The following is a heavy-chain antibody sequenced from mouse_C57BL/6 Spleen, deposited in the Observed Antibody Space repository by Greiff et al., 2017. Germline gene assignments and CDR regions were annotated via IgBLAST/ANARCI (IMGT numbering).Heavy chain of an antibody. V-gene: IGHV1-59*01. J-gene: IGHJ3*01. CDR3: GLYYEYGWLAY. CDR2: IDPSDSYT. D-gene: IGHD2-4*01. CDR1: GYTFTSYW. Sequence: QVQLQQPGAELVRPGTSVKLSCKASGYTFTSYWMHWVKQRPGQGLEWIGVIDPSDSYTNYNQKFKGKATLTVDTSSSTAYMQLSSLTSEDSAVYYCGLYYEYGWLAYWGQGTLVTVSA.